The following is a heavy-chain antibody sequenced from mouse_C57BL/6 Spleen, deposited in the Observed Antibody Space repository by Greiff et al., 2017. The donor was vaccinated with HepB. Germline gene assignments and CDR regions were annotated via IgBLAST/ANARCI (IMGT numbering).Heavy chain of an antibody. CDR2: IDPNSGGT. CDR3: ARSERYFTDY. D-gene: IGHD2-12*01. J-gene: IGHJ2*01. CDR1: GYTFTSYW. Sequence: QVQLQQPGAELVKPGASVKLSCKASGYTFTSYWMHWVKQRPGRGLEWIGRIDPNSGGTKSNEKFKSKATLTVDKPSSTAYMQISSLTSEDSAVYYCARSERYFTDYWGQGTTLTVSS. V-gene: IGHV1-72*01.